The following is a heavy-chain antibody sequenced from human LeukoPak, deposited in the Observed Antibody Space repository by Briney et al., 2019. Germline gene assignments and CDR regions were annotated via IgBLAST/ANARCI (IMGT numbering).Heavy chain of an antibody. V-gene: IGHV4-59*11. CDR2: IYYSGST. J-gene: IGHJ6*02. CDR3: ARDSRPLRRYYYYGMDV. CDR1: GGSISSHY. Sequence: SETLSLTCTVSGGSISSHYWSWIRQPPGKGLEWIGYIYYSGSTNYNPSLKSRVTILVDTSKNQFSLKLSSVTAADTAVYYCARDSRPLRRYYYYGMDVWGQGTTVTVSS.